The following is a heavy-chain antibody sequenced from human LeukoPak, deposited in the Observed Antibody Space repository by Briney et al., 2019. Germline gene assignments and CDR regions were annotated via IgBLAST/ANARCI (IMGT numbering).Heavy chain of an antibody. V-gene: IGHV3-23*01. D-gene: IGHD6-6*01. Sequence: GGSLRLSCAASGFTFSSYAMSWVRQAPGKGLEWVSAISGGDDSTYYADSVEGRFTISRDNSKNMLYLQMDRLRADDTAVYHCAKPFREYISTSAFDIWGQGTMVTVSS. CDR3: AKPFREYISTSAFDI. CDR2: ISGGDDST. CDR1: GFTFSSYA. J-gene: IGHJ3*02.